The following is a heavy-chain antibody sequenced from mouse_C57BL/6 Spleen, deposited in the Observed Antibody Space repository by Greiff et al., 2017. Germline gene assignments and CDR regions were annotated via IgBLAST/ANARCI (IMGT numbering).Heavy chain of an antibody. D-gene: IGHD1-1*01. Sequence: EVQRVESGGGLVKPGGSLKLSCAASGFTFSSYTMSWVRQTPEKRLEWVATISGGGGNTYYPDSVKGRFTISRDNAKNTLYLQMSSLRSEDTALYYCARHEGTTVVAEGYYFDYWGQGTTLTVSS. CDR2: ISGGGGNT. CDR3: ARHEGTTVVAEGYYFDY. J-gene: IGHJ2*01. CDR1: GFTFSSYT. V-gene: IGHV5-9*01.